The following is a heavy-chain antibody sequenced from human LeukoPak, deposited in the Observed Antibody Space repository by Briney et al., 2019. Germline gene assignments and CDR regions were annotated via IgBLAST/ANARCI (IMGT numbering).Heavy chain of an antibody. CDR1: GGSFSGYY. J-gene: IGHJ4*02. D-gene: IGHD4-17*01. Sequence: SETLSLNCAVYGGSFSGYYWSWIRQPPGKGLEWIGEINHSGSTNYNPSLKSRVTISVDTSKNQFSLKLSSVTAADTAVYYCARGADYGEDYWGQGTLVTVSS. CDR3: ARGADYGEDY. CDR2: INHSGST. V-gene: IGHV4-34*01.